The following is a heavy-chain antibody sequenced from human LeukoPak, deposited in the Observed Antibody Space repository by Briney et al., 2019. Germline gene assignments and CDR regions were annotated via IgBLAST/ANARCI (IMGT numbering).Heavy chain of an antibody. CDR2: INPSGGST. Sequence: ASVTVSCTASGYTFTSYYMHWVRQAPGQGLDWMGIINPSGGSTSYAQKFQGRVTMTRDTSTSTVYMELSSLRSEDTAVYYCARDRRSSSWKIQNWFDPWGQGTLVTVSS. CDR1: GYTFTSYY. V-gene: IGHV1-46*01. D-gene: IGHD6-13*01. J-gene: IGHJ5*02. CDR3: ARDRRSSSWKIQNWFDP.